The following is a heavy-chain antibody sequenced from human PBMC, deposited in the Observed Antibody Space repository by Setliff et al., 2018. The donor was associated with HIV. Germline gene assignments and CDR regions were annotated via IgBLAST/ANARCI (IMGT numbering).Heavy chain of an antibody. CDR1: GGSISSGSFY. Sequence: SETLSLTCTVSGGSISSGSFYWGLIRQPPGKGLEWIVSIYYSGNTYYNTSLNSRVTISVDTSKNQFSLKLSSVTAADTAVYYCARSDGESGYSTGWYYFDYWGQGTLVTVS. D-gene: IGHD6-19*01. CDR2: IYYSGNT. J-gene: IGHJ4*02. V-gene: IGHV4-39*01. CDR3: ARSDGESGYSTGWYYFDY.